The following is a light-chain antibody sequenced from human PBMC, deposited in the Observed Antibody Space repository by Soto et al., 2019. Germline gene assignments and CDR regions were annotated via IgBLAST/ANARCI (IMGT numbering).Light chain of an antibody. Sequence: EIVLTQSPGTLSLSPGERATLSCSASQSVSSATYLAWYQQKPGQAPRLLIYGASSRAAGIPDRFSGSGSGTDFTLTISRLEPQDFAVYYCKQYGDSPLTFGGGTKVE. CDR3: KQYGDSPLT. V-gene: IGKV3-20*01. J-gene: IGKJ4*01. CDR1: QSVSSATY. CDR2: GAS.